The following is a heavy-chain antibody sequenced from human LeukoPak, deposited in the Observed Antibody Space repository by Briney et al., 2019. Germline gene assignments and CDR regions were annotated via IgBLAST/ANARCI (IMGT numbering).Heavy chain of an antibody. D-gene: IGHD6-19*01. V-gene: IGHV3-21*01. CDR3: AREPKQWLVPIDY. CDR2: ITSGSSYR. J-gene: IGHJ4*02. Sequence: GGSLRLSCAASGFTFSSYNMNWVRQAPGKGLEWVSSITSGSSYRFYADSVKGRFTISRDNAKNSLYLQMNSLRAEDTAVYYCAREPKQWLVPIDYWGQGTLVTVSS. CDR1: GFTFSSYN.